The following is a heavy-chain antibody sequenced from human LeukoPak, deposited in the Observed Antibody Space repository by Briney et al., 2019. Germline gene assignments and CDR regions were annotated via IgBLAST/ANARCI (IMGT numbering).Heavy chain of an antibody. CDR2: INHSGST. V-gene: IGHV4-34*01. Sequence: SETLSLTCAVYGGSFSGYYWSWIRQPPGKGLEWIGEINHSGSTNYNPSLKSRVTISVDTSKNQFSLKLSSVTAADTAVYYCAGDWVAVARSFQHWGQGTLVTVSS. J-gene: IGHJ1*01. D-gene: IGHD6-19*01. CDR1: GGSFSGYY. CDR3: AGDWVAVARSFQH.